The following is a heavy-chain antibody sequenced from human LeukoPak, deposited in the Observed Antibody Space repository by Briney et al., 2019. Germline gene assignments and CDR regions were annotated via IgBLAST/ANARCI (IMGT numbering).Heavy chain of an antibody. V-gene: IGHV4-39*07. CDR3: ARQYSSYSSVDY. Sequence: SETLSLTCTVSGGSISSSSYYWGWIRQPPGKGLEWIGSIYYSGSTYYNPSLKSRVTISVDTSKNQFSLKMRSVTAADTAVYYCARQYSSYSSVDYWGQGTLVTVSS. CDR1: GGSISSSSYY. D-gene: IGHD6-6*01. J-gene: IGHJ4*02. CDR2: IYYSGST.